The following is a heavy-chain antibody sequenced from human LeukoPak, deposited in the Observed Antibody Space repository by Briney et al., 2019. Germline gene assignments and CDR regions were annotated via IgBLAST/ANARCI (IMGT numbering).Heavy chain of an antibody. CDR1: GYSFTSYG. CDR3: ARGINYDLLTGYSEGFDF. Sequence: ASVKVSCKASGYSFTSYGITWVRRAPGQGLEWMGWITTYNGETNYAQNFQTRVTMTTDTSTNTAYMELRSLRSDDTAVYYCARGINYDLLTGYSEGFDFWGQGTPVTVSS. V-gene: IGHV1-18*01. J-gene: IGHJ4*02. CDR2: ITTYNGET. D-gene: IGHD3-9*01.